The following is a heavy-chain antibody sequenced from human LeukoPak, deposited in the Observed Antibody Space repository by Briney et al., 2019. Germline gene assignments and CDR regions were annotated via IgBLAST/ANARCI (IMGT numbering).Heavy chain of an antibody. Sequence: ASVKVSCKASGYTFTSYDINWVRQATGQGLEWMGWMNPKSGNTGYAQKFQGRVTITRNTSISTAYMELSSLRSEDTAVYYCARGPHVVVPAAHRDYYYYMDVWGKGTTVTVSS. CDR2: MNPKSGNT. V-gene: IGHV1-8*01. J-gene: IGHJ6*03. CDR1: GYTFTSYD. D-gene: IGHD2-2*01. CDR3: ARGPHVVVPAAHRDYYYYMDV.